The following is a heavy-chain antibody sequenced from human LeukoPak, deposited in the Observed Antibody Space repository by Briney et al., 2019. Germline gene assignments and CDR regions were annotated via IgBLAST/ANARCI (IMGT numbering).Heavy chain of an antibody. J-gene: IGHJ4*02. CDR3: ARAPGTVASIFDY. CDR2: IHYSGTT. D-gene: IGHD5-12*01. CDR1: GGSISSYY. Sequence: SETLSLTCTVSGGSISSYYWSWIRQSPGKGLEWIGYIHYSGTTNHNPSLKSRVTILADTSKNQFSLNLSSVTAADTAVYYCARAPGTVASIFDYWGQGTLVTVSS. V-gene: IGHV4-59*01.